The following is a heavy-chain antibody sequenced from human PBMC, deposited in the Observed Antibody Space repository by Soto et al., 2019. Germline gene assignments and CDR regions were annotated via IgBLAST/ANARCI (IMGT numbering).Heavy chain of an antibody. CDR2: FSANNGNT. CDR3: VICSDPILTGYQTGLDY. J-gene: IGHJ4*02. CDR1: GYGVASDG. D-gene: IGHD3-9*01. V-gene: IGHV1-18*04. Sequence: SEAPGYGVASDGMSGAGQASGQGREWMGWFSANNGNTNYAQKPQGSVTTITDTSTSTAYMDVRSLRSDDTAVYYSVICSDPILTGYQTGLDYWGQGTMVTVSS.